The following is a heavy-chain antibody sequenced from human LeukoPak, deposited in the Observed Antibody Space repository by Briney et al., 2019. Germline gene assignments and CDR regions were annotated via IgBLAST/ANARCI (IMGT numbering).Heavy chain of an antibody. J-gene: IGHJ4*02. CDR1: GYTFTGYY. Sequence: ASVKVSCKASGYTFTGYYMHWVRQAPGQGLEWMGWISAYSGNTNYAQKVQGRVTMTTDTSTSTAYMELRCLRSDDTAIYYCARDQSFGSGSFQDFWGQGTLVTVSS. CDR2: ISAYSGNT. V-gene: IGHV1-18*04. D-gene: IGHD3-10*01. CDR3: ARDQSFGSGSFQDF.